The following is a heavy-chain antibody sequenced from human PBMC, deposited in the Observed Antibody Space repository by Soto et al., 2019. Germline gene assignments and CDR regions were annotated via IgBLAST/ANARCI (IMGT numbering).Heavy chain of an antibody. Sequence: WSRIRQPPGKGLEWIGYIYYSGSTNYNPSLKSRVTISVDTSNNQFSLKLSSVTAADTAVYYCARRWGAAFDYWGQGTLVTVSS. V-gene: IGHV4-59*08. CDR2: IYYSGST. D-gene: IGHD1-26*01. J-gene: IGHJ4*02. CDR3: ARRWGAAFDY.